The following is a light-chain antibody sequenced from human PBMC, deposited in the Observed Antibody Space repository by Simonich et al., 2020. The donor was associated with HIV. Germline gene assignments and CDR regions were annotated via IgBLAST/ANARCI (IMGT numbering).Light chain of an antibody. Sequence: DIVMTQSPDSLAVSLGERATINCKSSQSVLYNSYNKNYLAWYQQKPRQPPKLLIYWESTRESGVPDRFSGSGSGTDFTLTISSLQAEDVAVYYCQQYYTTPRTFGQGTKVEIK. CDR3: QQYYTTPRT. V-gene: IGKV4-1*01. CDR1: QSVLYNSYNKNY. CDR2: WES. J-gene: IGKJ1*01.